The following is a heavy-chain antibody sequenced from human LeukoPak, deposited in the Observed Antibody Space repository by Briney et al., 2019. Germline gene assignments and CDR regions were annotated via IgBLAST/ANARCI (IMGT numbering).Heavy chain of an antibody. Sequence: GGSLTISCAASGFTFSRYSMNWVRLATGKGLEWVSYISSSSSTIYYADSVKGRFTISRDNAKNSLYLQMNSLRAEDTAVYYCARGGGPYYYDSSGYWDAFDIWGQGTMVTVSS. V-gene: IGHV3-48*04. CDR2: ISSSSSTI. CDR3: ARGGGPYYYDSSGYWDAFDI. CDR1: GFTFSRYS. D-gene: IGHD3-22*01. J-gene: IGHJ3*02.